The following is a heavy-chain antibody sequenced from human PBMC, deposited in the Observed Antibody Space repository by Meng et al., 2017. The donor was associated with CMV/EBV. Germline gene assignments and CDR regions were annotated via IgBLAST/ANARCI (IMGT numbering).Heavy chain of an antibody. CDR2: INSDGSST. CDR1: GFTFSSYC. Sequence: GGSLRLSCAASGFTFSSYCMHWVRQAPEKGLVWVSRINSDGSSTSYADSVKGRFTISRDNAKNTLYLQMNSLRAEDTAVYYCARDVTGAGIVVVPAASVQGGMDVWGQGTTVTVSS. J-gene: IGHJ6*02. D-gene: IGHD2-2*01. V-gene: IGHV3-74*01. CDR3: ARDVTGAGIVVVPAASVQGGMDV.